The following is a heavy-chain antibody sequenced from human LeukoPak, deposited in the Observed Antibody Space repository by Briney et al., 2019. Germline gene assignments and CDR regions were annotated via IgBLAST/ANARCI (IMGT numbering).Heavy chain of an antibody. Sequence: GGSLRLSCAASGFTFSSHAMSWVRQAPGKGLEGVSAISGSGGSTYYADSVKGRFTISRDNSKNTLYLQMNSLRAEDTAVYYCAKSLILQQPHYYYYYGMDVWGQGTTVTVSS. CDR2: ISGSGGST. CDR1: GFTFSSHA. D-gene: IGHD2/OR15-2a*01. V-gene: IGHV3-23*01. J-gene: IGHJ6*02. CDR3: AKSLILQQPHYYYYYGMDV.